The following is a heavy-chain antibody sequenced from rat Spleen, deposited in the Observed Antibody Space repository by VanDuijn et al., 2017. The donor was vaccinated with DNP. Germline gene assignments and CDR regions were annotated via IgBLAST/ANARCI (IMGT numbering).Heavy chain of an antibody. CDR1: DYSITSCCR. V-gene: IGHV3-3*01. D-gene: IGHD1-4*01. J-gene: IGHJ4*01. Sequence: VQLQESGPGLVEPSQSLSLTCSVTDYSITSCCRWSWIRKLPGHKLEWMGSINSAGTTKYNPSLKSRISITRDTAKNQLFLQVNSVTAEDTATYHCARWPGYNPPYAMDVWGQGTSVTVSS. CDR3: ARWPGYNPPYAMDV. CDR2: INSAGTT.